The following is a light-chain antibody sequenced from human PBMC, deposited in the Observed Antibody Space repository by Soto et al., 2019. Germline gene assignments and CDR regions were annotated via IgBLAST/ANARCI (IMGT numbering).Light chain of an antibody. V-gene: IGLV2-14*01. J-gene: IGLJ2*01. CDR2: EVS. Sequence: QSVLTQSASVSGSPGQSITIYCIVSTSDVGGYNYVSWYQHHPGKAPKLMIHEVSNRPSGISDRFSGSKSGNTASLTISGLQAEDEADYYCSSYTSGRTIFGGGTKLTVL. CDR1: TSDVGGYNY. CDR3: SSYTSGRTI.